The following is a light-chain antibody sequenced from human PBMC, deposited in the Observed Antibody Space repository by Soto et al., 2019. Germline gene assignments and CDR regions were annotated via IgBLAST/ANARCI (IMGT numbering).Light chain of an antibody. V-gene: IGKV3-15*01. CDR3: QQYHNWPIT. Sequence: IVRTQSPATLSLSPGERVTLPCRASQSVSSNLAWHQQKPGQAPRILMYDASTRATGIPARVSGSGSGTEFTLTISSLKSEDFAVYYCQQYHNWPITFGQGTRLEI. CDR2: DAS. CDR1: QSVSSN. J-gene: IGKJ5*01.